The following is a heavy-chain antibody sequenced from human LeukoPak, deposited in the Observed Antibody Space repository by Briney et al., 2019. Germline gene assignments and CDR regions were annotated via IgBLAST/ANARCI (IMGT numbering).Heavy chain of an antibody. CDR1: GYSISSGYY. D-gene: IGHD6-13*01. V-gene: IGHV4-38-2*01. J-gene: IGHJ4*02. CDR2: IYHSGST. CDR3: ARSAAAGMIFDY. Sequence: SETLSLTCAVSGYSISSGYYGGWIRQPPGKGLEWIGSIYHSGSTYYNPSLKSRVTISVDTSKNQFSLKLSSVTAADTAVYYCARSAAAGMIFDYWGQGTLVTVSS.